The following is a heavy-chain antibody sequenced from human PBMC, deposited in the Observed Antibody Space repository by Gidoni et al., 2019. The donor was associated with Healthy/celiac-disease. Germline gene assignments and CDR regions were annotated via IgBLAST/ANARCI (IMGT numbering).Heavy chain of an antibody. V-gene: IGHV2-5*01. J-gene: IGHJ4*02. CDR1: GFSLSTSGVG. Sequence: QITLKESGPTLVKPTQTLTLTCTFSGFSLSTSGVGVGWIRQPPGKALEWLALIYWNDDTRYSPSLKSRLTITNDTSKNQVVLTMTNMDPVDTATYYCAHRRGLGETVWGYFDYWGQGTLVTVSS. CDR3: AHRRGLGETVWGYFDY. D-gene: IGHD3-16*01. CDR2: IYWNDDT.